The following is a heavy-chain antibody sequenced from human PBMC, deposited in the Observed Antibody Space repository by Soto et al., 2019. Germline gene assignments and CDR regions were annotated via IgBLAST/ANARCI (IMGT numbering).Heavy chain of an antibody. V-gene: IGHV3-9*01. CDR2: ISWNSGSI. J-gene: IGHJ6*03. D-gene: IGHD3-16*01. CDR1: GFTFDDYA. CDR3: AKDRDYYYYYYYMDV. Sequence: EVQLVESGGGLVQPGRSLRLSCAASGFTFDDYAMHWVRQAPGKGLEWVSGISWNSGSIGYADSVKGRFTISRDNAKNSLYLQMNSLRAEDTALYYCAKDRDYYYYYYYMDVWGKGTTVTVSS.